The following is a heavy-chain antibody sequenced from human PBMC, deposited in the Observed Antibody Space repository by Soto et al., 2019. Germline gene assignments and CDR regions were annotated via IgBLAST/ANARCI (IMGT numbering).Heavy chain of an antibody. CDR1: GCTCSSYA. CDR2: IIPIFGKA. Sequence: ESAVKVSRTAAGCTCSSYAIRLVRHAAGQGLEWMGGIIPIFGKANYAQQFQGRDTMTSDTSITTAYMELSRLTSDDTAVYFCAGYHSTQRPVWLDPWGQGILVTVSS. J-gene: IGHJ5*02. CDR3: AGYHSTQRPVWLDP. V-gene: IGHV1-69*05.